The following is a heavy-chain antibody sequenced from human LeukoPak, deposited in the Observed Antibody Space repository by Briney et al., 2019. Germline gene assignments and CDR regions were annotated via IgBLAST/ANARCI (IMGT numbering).Heavy chain of an antibody. CDR3: ASLGYGDYPLPFDI. J-gene: IGHJ3*02. CDR2: IYSGGST. CDR1: GFTVSSNY. D-gene: IGHD4-17*01. Sequence: GGSLRLSCAASGFTVSSNYMSWVRQAPGKGLEWVSVIYSGGSTYYADSAKGRFTISRDNSKNTLYLQMNSLRAEDTAVYYCASLGYGDYPLPFDIWGQGTMVTVSS. V-gene: IGHV3-53*01.